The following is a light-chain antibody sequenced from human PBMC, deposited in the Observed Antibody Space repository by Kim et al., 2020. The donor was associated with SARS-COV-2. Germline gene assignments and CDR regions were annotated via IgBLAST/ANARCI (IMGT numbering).Light chain of an antibody. V-gene: IGKV3-20*01. CDR2: GTS. CDR1: QTVSNSY. CDR3: QQYNTPPAYT. Sequence: SLGERATLSCRASQTVSNSYLAWYQQKPGQSPRLLIYGTSNRATGIPDRFSGGGSGTEFTLTISRLEPEDSAVYYCQQYNTPPAYTFGQGTKLEIK. J-gene: IGKJ2*01.